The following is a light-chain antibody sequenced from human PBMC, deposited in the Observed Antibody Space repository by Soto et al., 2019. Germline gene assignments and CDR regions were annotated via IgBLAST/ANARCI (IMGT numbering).Light chain of an antibody. CDR2: DTD. CDR3: AAWDDSLNGPV. CDR1: SSNIGSNT. J-gene: IGLJ2*01. Sequence: QSVLTQPPSASGTPGQRVAISCSGSSSNIGSNTVNWYQHLPGSAPKLLIYDTDQRPSGVPGRFSGSKSGTSASLAISGLQSEDETDYYCAAWDDSLNGPVFGGGTKVTVL. V-gene: IGLV1-44*01.